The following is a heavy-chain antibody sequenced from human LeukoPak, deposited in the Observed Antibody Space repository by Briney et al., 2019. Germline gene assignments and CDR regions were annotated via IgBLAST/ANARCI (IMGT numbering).Heavy chain of an antibody. V-gene: IGHV3-72*01. J-gene: IGHJ3*02. D-gene: IGHD1-26*01. CDR2: TRTKANSYTT. CDR3: ARVGRYFDAFDI. Sequence: GGSLRLSCAASGFTFSDHYMDWVRQAPGKGLEWVGRTRTKANSYTTEYAASVKGRFSISRDDSKNSLYLQMNSLKTEDTAVYYCARVGRYFDAFDIWGQGTMVTVSS. CDR1: GFTFSDHY.